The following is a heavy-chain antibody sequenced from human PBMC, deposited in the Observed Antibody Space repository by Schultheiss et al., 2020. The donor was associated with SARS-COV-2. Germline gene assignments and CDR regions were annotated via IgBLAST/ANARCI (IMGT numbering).Heavy chain of an antibody. V-gene: IGHV3-21*01. J-gene: IGHJ4*02. D-gene: IGHD6-13*01. CDR2: ISSSSSYI. Sequence: GGSLRLSCAASGFTFSSYSMNWVRQDPGKGLEWVSSISSSSSYIYYADSMKGLYTIYRDYAKNSLYLQMNSLRADDTAVYYSARVIAAAGTLDYWGQGTAVTVSS. CDR1: GFTFSSYS. CDR3: ARVIAAAGTLDY.